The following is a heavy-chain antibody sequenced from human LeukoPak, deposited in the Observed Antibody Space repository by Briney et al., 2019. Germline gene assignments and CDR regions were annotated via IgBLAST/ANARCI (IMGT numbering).Heavy chain of an antibody. Sequence: GGSLRLSCAASGFTFSSYAMSWVRQAPGKGLEWVSAISGSGGSTYYADSVKGQFTISRDNSKNTLYLQMNSLRAEDTAVYYCASLCGPFYGMDVWGQGTTVTVSS. CDR1: GFTFSSYA. J-gene: IGHJ6*02. CDR3: ASLCGPFYGMDV. V-gene: IGHV3-23*01. CDR2: ISGSGGST.